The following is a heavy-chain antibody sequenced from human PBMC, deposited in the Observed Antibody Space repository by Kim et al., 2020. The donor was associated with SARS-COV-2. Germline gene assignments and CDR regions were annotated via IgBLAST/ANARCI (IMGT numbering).Heavy chain of an antibody. Sequence: SETLSLTCTVSGGSISSGGYYWSWIRQHPGKGLKWIGYIYYSGSTYYNPSLKSRVTISVDTSKNQFSLKLSPVTAADTAVYYCARGQGLITMIVVVVGAFDYWGQGTLVTVSS. CDR2: IYYSGST. CDR1: GGSISSGGYY. CDR3: ARGQGLITMIVVVVGAFDY. V-gene: IGHV4-31*03. J-gene: IGHJ4*02. D-gene: IGHD3-22*01.